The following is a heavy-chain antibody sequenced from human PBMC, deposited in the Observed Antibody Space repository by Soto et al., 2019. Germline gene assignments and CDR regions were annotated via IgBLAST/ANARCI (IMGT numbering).Heavy chain of an antibody. Sequence: ASVKVSCKVSGYTLTELSMHWVRQAPGKGLEWMGGFDPEDGETIYAQKFQGRVTMTEDTSTDTAYMELSSLRSEDTAVYYCATGVWEGLGATTDFDYWGQGTLVTVS. D-gene: IGHD1-26*01. CDR3: ATGVWEGLGATTDFDY. CDR1: GYTLTELS. CDR2: FDPEDGET. V-gene: IGHV1-24*01. J-gene: IGHJ4*02.